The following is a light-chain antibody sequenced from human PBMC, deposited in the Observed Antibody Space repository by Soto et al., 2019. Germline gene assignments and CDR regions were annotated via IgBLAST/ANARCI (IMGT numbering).Light chain of an antibody. J-gene: IGLJ2*01. CDR3: CSYVGSSPYVV. CDR2: EGS. V-gene: IGLV2-23*01. CDR1: SSDVGSYNL. Sequence: QSALTQPASVSGSPGQSITISCTGTSSDVGSYNLVSWYQHHPGKAPKLMIYEGSKRPSGVSNRFSGSKSVNTASLTISGLQDEDEADYYCCSYVGSSPYVVFGGGTKLTVL.